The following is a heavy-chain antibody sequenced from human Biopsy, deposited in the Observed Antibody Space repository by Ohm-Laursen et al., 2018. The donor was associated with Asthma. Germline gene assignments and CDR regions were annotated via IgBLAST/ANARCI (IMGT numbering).Heavy chain of an antibody. CDR2: IYYSGTT. D-gene: IGHD6-13*01. J-gene: IGHJ6*02. CDR3: VRGSSSWHHGPFHYYYGMDV. CDR1: SGSGGYMSSGNYY. V-gene: IGHV4-39*01. Sequence: SQTLSLTCSLSSGSGGYMSSGNYYWGWIRQPPGKGLEWIGSIYYSGTTYYNPSLESRVTVSADTSKIQFSLKLTSVTAADTAVYYCVRGSSSWHHGPFHYYYGMDVWGQGTTATVSS.